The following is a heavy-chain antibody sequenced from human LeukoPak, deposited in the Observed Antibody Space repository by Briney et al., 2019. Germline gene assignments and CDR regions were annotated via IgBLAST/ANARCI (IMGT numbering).Heavy chain of an antibody. V-gene: IGHV1-69*13. CDR2: IIPIFGTA. J-gene: IGHJ4*02. CDR1: GGTFSSYA. D-gene: IGHD3-22*01. Sequence: SAKVSCKASGGTFSSYAISWVRQAPGQGLEWMGGIIPIFGTANYAQKFQGRVTITADESTSTAYMKLSSLRSEDTAVYYCAANRYYYDSSGYTFDYWGQGTLVTVSS. CDR3: AANRYYYDSSGYTFDY.